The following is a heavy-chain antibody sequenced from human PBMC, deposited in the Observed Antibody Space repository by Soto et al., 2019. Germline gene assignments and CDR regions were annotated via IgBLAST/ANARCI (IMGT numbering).Heavy chain of an antibody. Sequence: QVQLVQSGAEVKRPGASVKVSCKASGYAFSEYYIHWVRQAPGQGLEWMGWINPDTGGTHYAQRFQGRVSMTRDTSITTAYMELSRLASDDTAVLYCATALRVDFGFWGQGALVTVSS. J-gene: IGHJ4*02. CDR3: ATALRVDFGF. CDR2: INPDTGGT. V-gene: IGHV1-2*02. CDR1: GYAFSEYY.